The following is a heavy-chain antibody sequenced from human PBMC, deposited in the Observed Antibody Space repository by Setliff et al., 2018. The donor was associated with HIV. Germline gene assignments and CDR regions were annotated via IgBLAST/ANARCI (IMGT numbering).Heavy chain of an antibody. Sequence: PGGSLRLSCAASGFTFSNAYMTWVRQAPGKGLEWVGQIKTKTDGETTDYAAPVEGRFTISRDDSKNTLYLQMNSLKIEDTAVYYCTTDPAVDWGQGTLVTVSS. V-gene: IGHV3-15*01. D-gene: IGHD2-2*01. CDR2: IKTKTDGETT. CDR3: TTDPAVD. CDR1: GFTFSNAY. J-gene: IGHJ1*01.